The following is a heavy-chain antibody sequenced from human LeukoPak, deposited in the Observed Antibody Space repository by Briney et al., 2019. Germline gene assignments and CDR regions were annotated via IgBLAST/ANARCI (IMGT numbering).Heavy chain of an antibody. D-gene: IGHD1-26*01. CDR3: AREPPVYSGSYYYYYYMDV. CDR1: GGSISSYY. V-gene: IGHV4-4*07. Sequence: SETLSLTCTVSGGSISSYYWSWIRQPAGKGLEWIGRIYTSGSTNYNPSLKSRVTMSVDTSKNQFSLKLSSVTAADTAVYYCAREPPVYSGSYYYYYYMDVWGKGTTVTISS. CDR2: IYTSGST. J-gene: IGHJ6*03.